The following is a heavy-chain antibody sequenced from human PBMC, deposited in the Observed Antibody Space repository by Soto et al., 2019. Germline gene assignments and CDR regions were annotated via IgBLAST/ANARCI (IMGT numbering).Heavy chain of an antibody. D-gene: IGHD6-19*01. J-gene: IGHJ2*01. V-gene: IGHV3-33*01. CDR2: IWYDGSNK. CDR1: GFTFSSYG. CDR3: ARIPQIAVAGTRFGYFDL. Sequence: QVQLEESGGGVVQPGRSLRLSRAASGFTFSSYGMHWVRQAPGKGLEWVAVIWYDGSNKYYADSVKGRFTISRDNSENTLYLQMNSLGAEDTAVYYCARIPQIAVAGTRFGYFDLWGRGTLVTVSS.